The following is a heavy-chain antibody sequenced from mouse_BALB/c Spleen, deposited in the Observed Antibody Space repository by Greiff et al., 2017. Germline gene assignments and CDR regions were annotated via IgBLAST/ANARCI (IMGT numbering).Heavy chain of an antibody. CDR3: TRSIIHYYGYWAMDD. CDR2: IYPGSGST. Sequence: LQQPGSELVRPGASVKLSCKASGYTFTSYWMHWVKQRPGQGLEWIGNIYPGSGSTNYDEKFKSKATLTVDTSSSTAYMQLSSLTSEDSAVYYCTRSIIHYYGYWAMDDWGEGTSVTVSS. V-gene: IGHV1S22*01. D-gene: IGHD1-2*01. J-gene: IGHJ4*01. CDR1: GYTFTSYW.